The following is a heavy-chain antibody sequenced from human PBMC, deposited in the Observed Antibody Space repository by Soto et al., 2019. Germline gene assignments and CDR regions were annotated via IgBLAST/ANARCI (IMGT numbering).Heavy chain of an antibody. Sequence: HPGGSLRLSYAASGFTFSSYAMSWVRQAPGKGLEWVSAISGSGGSTYYADSVKGRFTISRDNSKNTLYLQMNSLRAEDTAVYYCAKSWGYNYYYYYGMDVWGQGTTVTVSS. D-gene: IGHD5-12*01. CDR3: AKSWGYNYYYYYGMDV. CDR2: ISGSGGST. V-gene: IGHV3-23*01. CDR1: GFTFSSYA. J-gene: IGHJ6*02.